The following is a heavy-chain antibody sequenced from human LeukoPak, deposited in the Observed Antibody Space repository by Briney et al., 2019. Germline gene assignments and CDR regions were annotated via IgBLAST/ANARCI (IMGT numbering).Heavy chain of an antibody. CDR2: INHSGST. J-gene: IGHJ4*02. V-gene: IGHV4-34*01. Sequence: PSETLSLTCAVYGGSSSGYYWSWIRQPPGKGLEWIGEINHSGSTNYNPSLKSRVTISVDTSKNQFSLKLSSVTAADTAVYFCARDDNSGYYTFDYWGQGTLVAVSS. CDR3: ARDDNSGYYTFDY. CDR1: GGSSSGYY. D-gene: IGHD3-22*01.